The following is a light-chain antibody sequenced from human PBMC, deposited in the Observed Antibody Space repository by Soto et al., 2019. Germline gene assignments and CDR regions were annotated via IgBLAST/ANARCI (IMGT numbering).Light chain of an antibody. CDR3: SSYTTSNTRQIV. V-gene: IGLV2-14*03. CDR2: DVS. Sequence: QSVLTQPASVSGSPGQSITISCTGTSSDVGGYNYVSWYQHHPGKAPKLIIYDVSNRPSGVSFRLSGSKSDNTASLTISGLQPEDEADYHCSSYTTSNTRQIVFGTGTKVTVL. CDR1: SSDVGGYNY. J-gene: IGLJ1*01.